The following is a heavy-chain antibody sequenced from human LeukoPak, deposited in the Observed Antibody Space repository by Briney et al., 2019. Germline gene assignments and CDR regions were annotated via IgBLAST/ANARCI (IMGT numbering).Heavy chain of an antibody. CDR2: IYTSGST. V-gene: IGHV4-61*02. D-gene: IGHD6-19*01. CDR1: GGSISSGSYY. Sequence: SETLSLTCTVSGGSISSGSYYWSWIRQPAGKGLEWIGRIYTSGSTNYNPSLKSRVTISVDTSKNQFSLKLSSVTAADTAVYYCARGLSSGVYWGQGTLVTVSS. CDR3: ARGLSSGVY. J-gene: IGHJ4*02.